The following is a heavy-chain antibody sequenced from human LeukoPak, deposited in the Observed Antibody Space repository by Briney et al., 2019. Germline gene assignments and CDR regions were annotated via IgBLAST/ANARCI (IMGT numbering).Heavy chain of an antibody. CDR1: GFTFDDYA. Sequence: GRSLRLSCAASGFTFDDYAMHWVRQAPGKGLEWVSGISWNSGSIGYADSVKGRFTISRDNAKNSLYLQMNSLRAEDTALYYCAKGLRFLEWLFPEENYYYYGMDVWGQGTTVTVSS. J-gene: IGHJ6*02. CDR3: AKGLRFLEWLFPEENYYYYGMDV. D-gene: IGHD3-3*01. V-gene: IGHV3-9*01. CDR2: ISWNSGSI.